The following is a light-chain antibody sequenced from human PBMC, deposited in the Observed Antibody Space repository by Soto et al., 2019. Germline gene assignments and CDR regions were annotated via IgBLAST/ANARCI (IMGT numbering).Light chain of an antibody. CDR1: SSDVGGYNY. V-gene: IGLV2-14*03. J-gene: IGLJ2*01. CDR2: DVS. CDR3: SSYTSSSTVV. Sequence: HSALTQPASVSGSSGQSIAISCTGTSSDVGGYNYVSWYQQHPGKAPKLIIYDVSNRPSGVSNRLSGSKSGNTASLTISGLQAEDEADYYCSSYTSSSTVVFGGGTKLTVL.